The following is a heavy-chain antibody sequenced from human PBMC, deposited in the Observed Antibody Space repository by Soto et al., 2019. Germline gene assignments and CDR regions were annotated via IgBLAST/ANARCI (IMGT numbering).Heavy chain of an antibody. CDR3: AREKSSGYYYDY. D-gene: IGHD3-22*01. CDR2: MNPNSGNT. J-gene: IGHJ4*02. V-gene: IGHV1-8*01. Sequence: QVQLVQSGAEVKKPGASVKVSCKASGYTFTSYDINWVRQATGQGLEWMGWMNPNSGNTAYAQKFQGRVTMTRNTSISTAYMELSSLRSGDTAVYYCAREKSSGYYYDYWGQGTLVTVSS. CDR1: GYTFTSYD.